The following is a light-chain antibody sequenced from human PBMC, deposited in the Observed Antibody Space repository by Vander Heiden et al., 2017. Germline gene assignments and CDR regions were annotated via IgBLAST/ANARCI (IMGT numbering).Light chain of an antibody. Sequence: DIQMTQSRSSLPACVGHRVTITRWASQTISSYLNWYQHKRGKAPKLLLYAGSSSQSAGISTFIRSGSSGDFTLTIIRRLPADFVTYYCRQRYSTGLTFGGGTKVEIK. CDR2: AGS. V-gene: IGKV1-39*01. CDR1: QTISSY. J-gene: IGKJ4*01. CDR3: RQRYSTGLT.